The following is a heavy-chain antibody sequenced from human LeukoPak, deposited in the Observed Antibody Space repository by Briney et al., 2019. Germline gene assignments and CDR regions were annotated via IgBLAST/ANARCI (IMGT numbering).Heavy chain of an antibody. J-gene: IGHJ3*02. Sequence: SETLSLTCAVYGGSFSGYYWSWIRQPPGKGLEWIGEINHSGSTNYNPSLKRRVTISVDTSKNQFSLKLSSVTAADTAVYYCARKKGGDTYYYDINRPHDAFDIWGQGTMVTVSS. CDR1: GGSFSGYY. V-gene: IGHV4-34*01. D-gene: IGHD3-22*01. CDR2: INHSGST. CDR3: ARKKGGDTYYYDINRPHDAFDI.